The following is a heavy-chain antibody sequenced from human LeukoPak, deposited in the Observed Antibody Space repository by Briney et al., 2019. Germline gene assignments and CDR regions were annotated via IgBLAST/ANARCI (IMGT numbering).Heavy chain of an antibody. CDR1: GGSFSGYY. CDR2: INHSGST. CDR3: ASSHPGYGSGSYPNYGMDV. J-gene: IGHJ6*02. D-gene: IGHD3-10*01. Sequence: SETLSLTCAVYGGSFSGYYWSWIRQPPGKGLEWMGEINHSGSTKYNPSLKSRVPISVDTSKNQFSLKLSSVTAADTAVYYCASSHPGYGSGSYPNYGMDVWGQGTTVTVSS. V-gene: IGHV4-34*01.